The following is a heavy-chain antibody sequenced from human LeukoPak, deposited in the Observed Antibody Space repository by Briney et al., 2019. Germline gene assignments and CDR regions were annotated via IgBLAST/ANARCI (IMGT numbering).Heavy chain of an antibody. CDR2: IHPNTGGT. Sequence: ASVKVSCKASGYTFTSYGISWVRQAPGQGLEWMGWIHPNTGGTKYAQKFQGRVTMTRDTSSSTAYMELSGLRSADTAVYYCASEYKYDSSGANAFDIWGQGTMVTVSS. CDR3: ASEYKYDSSGANAFDI. D-gene: IGHD3-22*01. J-gene: IGHJ3*02. CDR1: GYTFTSYG. V-gene: IGHV1-2*02.